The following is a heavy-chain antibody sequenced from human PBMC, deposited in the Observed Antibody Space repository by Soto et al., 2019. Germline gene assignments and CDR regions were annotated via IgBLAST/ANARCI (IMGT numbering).Heavy chain of an antibody. CDR3: ARENPPAGIAAAIMFWFDP. J-gene: IGHJ5*02. Sequence: QVQLVQSGAEVKKPGASVKVSCKASGYTFTGYYMHWVRQAPGQGLEWMGWINPNSGGTNYAQKFQGRVTMTRDTSISTAYMELSRLSSDDTAVYYCARENPPAGIAAAIMFWFDPWGQGTLVTVSS. CDR1: GYTFTGYY. D-gene: IGHD6-13*01. V-gene: IGHV1-2*02. CDR2: INPNSGGT.